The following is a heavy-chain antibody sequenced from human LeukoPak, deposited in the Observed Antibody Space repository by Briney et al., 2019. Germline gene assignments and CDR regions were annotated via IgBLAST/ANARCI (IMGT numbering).Heavy chain of an antibody. V-gene: IGHV3-23*01. CDR2: ISGSGGST. D-gene: IGHD6-19*01. CDR1: GFTFSSYG. J-gene: IGHJ3*02. Sequence: GGSLRLSCAASGFTFSSYGMSWVRQAPGKGLEWVSAISGSGGSTYYADSVKDRFTISRDNSKNTLYLQLNSLRAEDTAVYYCGKAGWLYAFDIWGQGTMVTVSS. CDR3: GKAGWLYAFDI.